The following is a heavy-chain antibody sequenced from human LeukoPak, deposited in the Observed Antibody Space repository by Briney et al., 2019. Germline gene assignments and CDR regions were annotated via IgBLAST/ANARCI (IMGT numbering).Heavy chain of an antibody. CDR3: VVSPNQDFYDY. CDR1: GVSMNSHY. CDR2: ISGSGST. V-gene: IGHV4-4*09. Sequence: SETLSLTCSVSGVSMNSHYLNWIRQPPGKGLEWIGFISGSGSTNYNPSLMSRVTMSLETSKRQFSLKLRSVTAADTAVYYCVVSPNQDFYDYWGQGTLVNVSS. J-gene: IGHJ4*02.